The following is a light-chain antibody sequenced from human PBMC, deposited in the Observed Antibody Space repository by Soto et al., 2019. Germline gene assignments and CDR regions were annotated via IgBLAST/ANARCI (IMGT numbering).Light chain of an antibody. CDR2: DVS. CDR1: SSEVGGYNF. J-gene: IGLJ1*01. Sequence: QSALTQPASVSGSPGQSITISCTGTSSEVGGYNFVSWYQQHPGKAPKLMIYDVSNRPSGVSDRFSDSKSGDTASLTISGLQAEDEADYYCSSYTSSTTDVFGAGTKVTVL. V-gene: IGLV2-14*03. CDR3: SSYTSSTTDV.